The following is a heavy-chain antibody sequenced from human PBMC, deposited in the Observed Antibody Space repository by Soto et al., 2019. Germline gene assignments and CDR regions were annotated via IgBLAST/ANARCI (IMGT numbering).Heavy chain of an antibody. CDR3: AKDLSEKTSFGSHPFDI. J-gene: IGHJ3*02. CDR2: ISGGGGST. D-gene: IGHD1-1*01. CDR1: GFTFSSYA. V-gene: IGHV3-23*01. Sequence: PGGSLRLSCAASGFTFSSYAMSWVRQAPGKGLEWVSAISGGGGSTFYADSVKGRFTISRDNSKNTLYLQMNSLRAEDTAVYYCAKDLSEKTSFGSHPFDIWGPGTMATVSS.